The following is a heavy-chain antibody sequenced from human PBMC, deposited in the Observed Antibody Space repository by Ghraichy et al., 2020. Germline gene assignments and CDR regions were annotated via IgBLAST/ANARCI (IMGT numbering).Heavy chain of an antibody. CDR3: ARHDPVAVFANGMDV. J-gene: IGHJ6*02. CDR1: GGSISGYY. D-gene: IGHD2-15*01. V-gene: IGHV4-59*08. Sequence: SETLSLTCTVSGGSISGYYWSWIRQPPGKGLEWIGYIHYSGVTIYNLPLKSRVTISVDTSKNQFSLKLSSVTAADTAMYHCARHDPVAVFANGMDVWGQGTTVTVSS. CDR2: IHYSGVT.